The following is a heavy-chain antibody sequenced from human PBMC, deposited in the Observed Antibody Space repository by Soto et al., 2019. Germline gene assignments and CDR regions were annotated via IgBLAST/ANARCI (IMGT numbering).Heavy chain of an antibody. CDR1: GFTFSSYG. J-gene: IGHJ6*02. CDR3: AKDCRIFGVVIIDYYYYGMDV. Sequence: GGSLRLSCAASGFTFSSYGMHWVRQAPGKGLEWVAVISYDGSNKYYADSVKGRFTISRDNSKNTLYLQMNSLRAEDTAVYYCAKDCRIFGVVIIDYYYYGMDVWGQGTTVTVSS. V-gene: IGHV3-30*18. CDR2: ISYDGSNK. D-gene: IGHD3-3*01.